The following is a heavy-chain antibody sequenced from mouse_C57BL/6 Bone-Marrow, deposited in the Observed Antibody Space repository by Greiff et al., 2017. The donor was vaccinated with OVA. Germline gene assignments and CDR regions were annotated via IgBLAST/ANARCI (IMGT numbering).Heavy chain of an antibody. CDR1: GFNIKNTY. V-gene: IGHV14-3*01. CDR2: IDPANGNT. Sequence: VQLQQSVAELVRPGASVKLSCTASGFNIKNTYMHWVKQRPEQGLEWIGRIDPANGNTKYAPKFQGKATITADTSSNTAYLQLSSLTSEDTAIYYRARLYYYGSRRWYFDDWGTGTTVTVSS. CDR3: ARLYYYGSRRWYFDD. D-gene: IGHD1-1*01. J-gene: IGHJ1*03.